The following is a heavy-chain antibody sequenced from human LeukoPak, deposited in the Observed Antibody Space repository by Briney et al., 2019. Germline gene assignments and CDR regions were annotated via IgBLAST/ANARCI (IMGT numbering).Heavy chain of an antibody. CDR2: ISGSGGST. V-gene: IGHV3-23*01. CDR1: GFTFSSYA. CDR3: AGGLFKLSYMDV. Sequence: PGGSLRLSCAASGFTFSSYAMSWVRQAPGKGLEGVSAISGSGGSTYYADSVKGRFTISRDNSKNTLYLQMNSLRAEDTAVYYCAGGLFKLSYMDVWGKGTTVTVSS. J-gene: IGHJ6*03. D-gene: IGHD3-22*01.